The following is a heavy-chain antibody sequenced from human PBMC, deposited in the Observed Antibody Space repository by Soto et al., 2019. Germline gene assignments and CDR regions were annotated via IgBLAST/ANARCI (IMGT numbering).Heavy chain of an antibody. J-gene: IGHJ4*02. Sequence: QIQLVQSGAEVKKPGASVKVSCKASGYTFSNYGISWVRQAPGQGLEWMAWISADNGNTNHAQKFQGRVTMTTDTSTSTAYMELSSLRSEDTAVYYCARIDDYWGQGTLVTVSS. V-gene: IGHV1-18*04. CDR1: GYTFSNYG. CDR3: ARIDDY. CDR2: ISADNGNT.